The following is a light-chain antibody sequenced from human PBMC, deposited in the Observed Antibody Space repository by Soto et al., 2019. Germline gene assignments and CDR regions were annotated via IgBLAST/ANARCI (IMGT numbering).Light chain of an antibody. V-gene: IGKV2-28*01. CDR3: MQALESPVT. CDR2: LGS. J-gene: IGKJ5*01. Sequence: DIVMTQSPLSLPVTPGEPASIFCRSSQSLLHRNGYNYLDWYLQKPGQSPQLLIYLGSNRASGVPDRFSVSGLGTDFTLKISRVEAVDVGVYFCMQALESPVTFGQGTRLEI. CDR1: QSLLHRNGYNY.